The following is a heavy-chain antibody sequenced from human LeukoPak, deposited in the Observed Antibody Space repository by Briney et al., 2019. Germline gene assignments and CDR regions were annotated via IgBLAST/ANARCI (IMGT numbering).Heavy chain of an antibody. J-gene: IGHJ5*02. CDR1: GGSFSGYY. Sequence: SETLSLTCAVYGGSFSGYYWSWIRQPPGKGLEWIGEINHSGSTNYNPSLKSRVTISVDTSKNQFSLKLSSVTAADTAVYYCARGLVYYDFWSGYTQTNWFDPWGQGTLVTVSS. D-gene: IGHD3-3*01. CDR3: ARGLVYYDFWSGYTQTNWFDP. V-gene: IGHV4-34*01. CDR2: INHSGST.